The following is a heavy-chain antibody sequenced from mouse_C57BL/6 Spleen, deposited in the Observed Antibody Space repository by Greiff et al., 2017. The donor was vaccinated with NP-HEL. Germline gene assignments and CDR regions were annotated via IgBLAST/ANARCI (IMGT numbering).Heavy chain of an antibody. V-gene: IGHV1-61*01. CDR3: ARDYSWYFDV. CDR2: IYPSDSET. Sequence: QVQLKQPGAELVRPGSSVKLSCKASGYTFTSYWMDWVKQRPGQGLEWIGNIYPSDSETHYNQKFKDKATLTVDKSSSTAYMQLSSLTSEDSAVYYCARDYSWYFDVWGTGTTVTVSS. CDR1: GYTFTSYW. J-gene: IGHJ1*03. D-gene: IGHD1-1*01.